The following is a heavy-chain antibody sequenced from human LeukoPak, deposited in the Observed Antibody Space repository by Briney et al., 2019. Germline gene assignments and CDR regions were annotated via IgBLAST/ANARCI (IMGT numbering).Heavy chain of an antibody. Sequence: SETLSLTCTVSGGSISSTRHYWGWIRQPPGKGLEWIGSIYYSGSTYYNPSLKSRVTISVDTSKNQFSLKLSSVTAADTAVYYCARENCSGGSCYSIYYYYYMDVWGKGTTVTVSS. V-gene: IGHV4-39*07. CDR3: ARENCSGGSCYSIYYYYYMDV. D-gene: IGHD2-15*01. CDR1: GGSISSTRHY. CDR2: IYYSGST. J-gene: IGHJ6*03.